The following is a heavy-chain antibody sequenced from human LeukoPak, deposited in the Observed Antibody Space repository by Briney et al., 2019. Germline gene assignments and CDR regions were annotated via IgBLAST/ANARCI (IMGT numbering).Heavy chain of an antibody. CDR3: ARGLLDNTTYYYDSSGFRANWFDP. Sequence: PSETLSLTCAVYGGSFSGYYWSWIRQPPGKGLEWIGEINHSGSTNYNPSLKSRVTISVDTSKNQFSLKLSSVTAADTAVYYCARGLLDNTTYYYDSSGFRANWFDPWGQGTLVTVSS. V-gene: IGHV4-34*01. CDR1: GGSFSGYY. J-gene: IGHJ5*02. CDR2: INHSGST. D-gene: IGHD3-22*01.